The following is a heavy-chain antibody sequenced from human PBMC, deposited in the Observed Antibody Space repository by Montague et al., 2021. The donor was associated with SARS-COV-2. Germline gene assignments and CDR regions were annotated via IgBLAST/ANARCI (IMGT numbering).Heavy chain of an antibody. Sequence: SETLSLTCTVSGGSISSTSYYWGWIRQPPGKGLEWIGSISYSGSTYYKSSLKSRVTISVDTSKSQFSLRLSSVTAADTAVYYCARHITGSGNAFDIWGQGTMVTVSP. CDR1: GGSISSTSYY. CDR3: ARHITGSGNAFDI. V-gene: IGHV4-39*01. CDR2: ISYSGST. J-gene: IGHJ3*02. D-gene: IGHD3-10*01.